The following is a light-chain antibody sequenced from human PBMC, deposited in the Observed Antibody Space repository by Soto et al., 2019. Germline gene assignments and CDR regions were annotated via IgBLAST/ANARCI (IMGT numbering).Light chain of an antibody. V-gene: IGKV3-20*01. CDR2: GAS. Sequence: ESVWAQAPGTRSLSAGERATLGWRASQSVSSSYLAWYQQKPGQAPRLLIYGASSRATGIPDRFSGSGSRTDLNPTISTLEPEDFAVYYCQQYGSPPRTFPQGTKVDI. CDR1: QSVSSSY. CDR3: QQYGSPPRT. J-gene: IGKJ1*01.